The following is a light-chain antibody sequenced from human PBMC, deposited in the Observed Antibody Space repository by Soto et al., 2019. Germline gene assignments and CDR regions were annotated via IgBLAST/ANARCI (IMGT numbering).Light chain of an antibody. CDR1: QSVSSK. Sequence: EIGMTQSPATLSVNKGERATLSCRASQSVSSKLAWYRQRPGQAPRLVIYDTSTRATGIPARFSGSGSGTEFTLTISSLQSEDFAVYYCQQYNNWPLTFGQGTRPEI. V-gene: IGKV3-15*01. CDR3: QQYNNWPLT. CDR2: DTS. J-gene: IGKJ5*01.